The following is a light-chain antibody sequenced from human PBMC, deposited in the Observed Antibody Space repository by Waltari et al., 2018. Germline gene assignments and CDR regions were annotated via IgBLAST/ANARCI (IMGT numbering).Light chain of an antibody. CDR3: ATWDGSLNGPYV. CDR2: NTN. Sequence: VLPQPPSASGTPGQRVPISCSGSSPTIGTNTVTWYQQPPGTAPKLLMYNTNQRPSGVPDRFSGSKSGTSASLAISGLQSEDEADYYCATWDGSLNGPYVFGTGTKVTVL. CDR1: SPTIGTNT. J-gene: IGLJ1*01. V-gene: IGLV1-44*01.